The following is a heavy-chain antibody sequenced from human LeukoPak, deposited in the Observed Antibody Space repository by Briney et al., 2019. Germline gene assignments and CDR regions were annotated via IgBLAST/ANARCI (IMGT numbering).Heavy chain of an antibody. J-gene: IGHJ3*02. CDR3: ATHDYGDYEVAFDI. CDR2: ISSSSGYI. V-gene: IGHV3-21*01. D-gene: IGHD4-17*01. Sequence: GGSLRLSCAASGFTFSSYSMNWVRQAPGKGLEWVSSISSSSGYIYYADSVKGRFTISRDNAKNSLYLQMNSLRAEDTAVYYCATHDYGDYEVAFDIWGQGTMVTVSS. CDR1: GFTFSSYS.